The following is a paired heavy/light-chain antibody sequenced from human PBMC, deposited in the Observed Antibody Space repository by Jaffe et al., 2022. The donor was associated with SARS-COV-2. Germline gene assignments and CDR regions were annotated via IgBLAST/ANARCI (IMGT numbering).Heavy chain of an antibody. D-gene: IGHD1-20*01. CDR3: AKVFSGINSPWDV. V-gene: IGHV3-23*01. Sequence: EVQLLESGGGLVQPGGSLRLSCAASGFTFSSYAMSWVRQAPGKGLEWVSTISNGGASTYYADSVKGRFSISTDNSKNTLYLQMSSLRAEDTAIYYCAKVFSGINSPWDVWGQGTTVTVSS. CDR1: GFTFSSYA. CDR2: ISNGGAST. J-gene: IGHJ6*02.
Light chain of an antibody. CDR2: WAS. Sequence: DIVMTQSPDSLAVSLGERATINCKSSQTVLYSSNNKNYLAWYQQKPGQPPKLLIYWASTRESGVPDRFSGSGSGTDFTLTISSLQAEDVAVYYCQQYSSTPRTFGQGTTVEIK. CDR3: QQYSSTPRT. J-gene: IGKJ1*01. V-gene: IGKV4-1*01. CDR1: QTVLYSSNNKNY.